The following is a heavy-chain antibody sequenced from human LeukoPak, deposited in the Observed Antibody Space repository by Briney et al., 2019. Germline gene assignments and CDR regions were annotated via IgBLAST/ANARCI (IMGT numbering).Heavy chain of an antibody. V-gene: IGHV4-61*02. CDR3: ARERLGNCNGAYCPFDT. D-gene: IGHD2-15*01. CDR1: GGSINSGSDY. J-gene: IGHJ4*02. CDR2: IYTNGGT. Sequence: PSETLSLTCTVSGGSINSGSDYWTWIRQPAGKGLEWIGRIYTNGGTDYNPSLKSRVTISLDASKNQFSLNLSSVTAADTAVYYCARERLGNCNGAYCPFDTWGQGTLVTVSS.